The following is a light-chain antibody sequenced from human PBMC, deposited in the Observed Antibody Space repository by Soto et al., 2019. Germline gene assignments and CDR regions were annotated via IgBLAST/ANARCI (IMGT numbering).Light chain of an antibody. Sequence: DIVLTQSPGTLSLSPGEGATLSCRASQNVYNLAWYQQKPGQAPRLVIHGASSRATGFPDRFRGSGSGTDFTLTISRLEPEDFAVYYCQQYDTSQLSFGGGTKVEI. V-gene: IGKV3-20*01. CDR2: GAS. J-gene: IGKJ4*01. CDR3: QQYDTSQLS. CDR1: QNVYN.